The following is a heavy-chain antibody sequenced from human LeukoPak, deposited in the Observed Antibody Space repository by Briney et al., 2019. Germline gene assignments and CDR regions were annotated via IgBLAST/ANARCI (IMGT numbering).Heavy chain of an antibody. CDR3: ARTAGIAVAGSRQYFDY. CDR1: GGLISSSSYY. Sequence: SETLSLTCTVSGGLISSSSYYWGWIRQPPGKGLEWIGSFYYSGSTYYNPSLNSRVAISVDMSKNQFSLKLSSVTAADMAMYYCARTAGIAVAGSRQYFDYWGQGTLVAVSS. J-gene: IGHJ4*02. D-gene: IGHD6-19*01. V-gene: IGHV4-39*01. CDR2: FYYSGST.